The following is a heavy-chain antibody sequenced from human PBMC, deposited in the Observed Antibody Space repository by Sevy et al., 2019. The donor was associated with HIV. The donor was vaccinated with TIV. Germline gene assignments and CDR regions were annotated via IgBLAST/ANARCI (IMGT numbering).Heavy chain of an antibody. CDR2: ISYDGSNK. V-gene: IGHV3-30*18. J-gene: IGHJ3*02. CDR3: AKWSMGGARWLQLGAFDI. CDR1: GITFSSYG. D-gene: IGHD5-12*01. Sequence: GGSLRLSCAASGITFSSYGMHWVRQAPGKGLEWVAVISYDGSNKYYGDSVKGRFTISRDNSKNTLYLQMNSLRAEDTAVYYCAKWSMGGARWLQLGAFDIWGQWTMVTVSS.